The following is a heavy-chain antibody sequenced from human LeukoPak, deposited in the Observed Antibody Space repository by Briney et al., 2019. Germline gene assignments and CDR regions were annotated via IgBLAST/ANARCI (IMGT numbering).Heavy chain of an antibody. CDR3: ARDYRYCSGGSCYPGVIDY. V-gene: IGHV1-18*01. CDR2: ISAYNGNI. D-gene: IGHD2-15*01. CDR1: GYTFTSYG. J-gene: IGHJ4*02. Sequence: ASVKVSCKASGYTFTSYGISWVRQAPGQGLEWMGWISAYNGNINYAQKLQGRVTMTTDTSTSTAYMELRSLRSDDTAVYYCARDYRYCSGGSCYPGVIDYWGQGTLVTVSS.